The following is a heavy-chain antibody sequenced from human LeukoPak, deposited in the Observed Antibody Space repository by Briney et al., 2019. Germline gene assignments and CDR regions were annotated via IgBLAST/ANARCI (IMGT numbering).Heavy chain of an antibody. CDR3: VRPLVVGATNYDF. D-gene: IGHD1-26*01. J-gene: IGHJ4*02. CDR2: LYSSDNT. Sequence: GGSLRLSCTATFSVSSNYMMWVRQAPGKGLEWVTVLYSSDNTYYADSVKGRFIVSRDTSKNTVYLQMNGLRADDAAVYYCVRPLVVGATNYDFWGQGTLVTVSS. CDR1: FSVSSNY. V-gene: IGHV3-53*01.